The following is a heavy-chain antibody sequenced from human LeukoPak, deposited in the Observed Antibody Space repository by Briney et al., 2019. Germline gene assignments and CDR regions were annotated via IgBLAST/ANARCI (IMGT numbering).Heavy chain of an antibody. CDR1: GFTFSGSA. Sequence: GGSLRLSCAASGFTFSGSAMHWVRQASGKGLEWVGRIRSKANSYATAYAASVKGRFTISRDNSKNTLYLQMNSLRAEDTAVYSCAKGLDPWVPPSFWGQGPLVTVSS. D-gene: IGHD1-1*01. V-gene: IGHV3-73*01. J-gene: IGHJ4*02. CDR2: IRSKANSYAT. CDR3: AKGLDPWVPPSF.